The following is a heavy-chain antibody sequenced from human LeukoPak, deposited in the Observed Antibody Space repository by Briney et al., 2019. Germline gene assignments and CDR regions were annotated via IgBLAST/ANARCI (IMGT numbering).Heavy chain of an antibody. CDR3: ARGLDIVVVPAAALYFDY. CDR1: GGSFSGYY. D-gene: IGHD2-2*03. V-gene: IGHV4-34*01. CDR2: INHSGST. J-gene: IGHJ4*02. Sequence: SETLSLTCAVYGGSFSGYYWSWIRQPPGKGLEWIGEINHSGSTNYNPSLKSRVTISVDTSKNQFSLKLSPVTAADTAVYYCARGLDIVVVPAAALYFDYWGQGTLVTVSS.